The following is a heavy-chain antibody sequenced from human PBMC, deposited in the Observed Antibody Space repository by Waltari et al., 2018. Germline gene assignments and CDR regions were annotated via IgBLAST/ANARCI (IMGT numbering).Heavy chain of an antibody. V-gene: IGHV3-7*01. J-gene: IGHJ5*01. CDR1: GFTFSSSW. Sequence: EVHLVESGGGLVQPGGSLRLSCAASGFTFSSSWMSRVRQAPGKGLEWVANINQDGNKLYYVDSVEGRFTISRDNAKNSLYLQMNSLRAEDTAVYYCARDQMVTVTDDNWFDSWGQGNLVTVSS. CDR3: ARDQMVTVTDDNWFDS. CDR2: INQDGNKL. D-gene: IGHD4-17*01.